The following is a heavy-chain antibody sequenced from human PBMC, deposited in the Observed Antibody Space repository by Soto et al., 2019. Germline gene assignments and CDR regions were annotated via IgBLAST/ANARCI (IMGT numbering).Heavy chain of an antibody. CDR1: GFTFSSYG. V-gene: IGHV3-30*18. CDR2: ISYDGSNK. CDR3: AKDGGQYYYDSSGTLRHREGLFDY. D-gene: IGHD3-22*01. J-gene: IGHJ4*02. Sequence: QVQLVESGGGVVQPGRSLRLSCAASGFTFSSYGMHWVRQAPGKGLEWVAVISYDGSNKYYADSVKGRFTISRDNSKNTLYLHMNSLRAEDTAVYYCAKDGGQYYYDSSGTLRHREGLFDYWGQGTPVTVSS.